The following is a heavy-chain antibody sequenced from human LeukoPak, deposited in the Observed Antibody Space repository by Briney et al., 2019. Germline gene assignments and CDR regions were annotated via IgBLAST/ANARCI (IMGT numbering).Heavy chain of an antibody. D-gene: IGHD3-3*01. V-gene: IGHV4-31*03. CDR2: MHNNGNT. J-gene: IGHJ6*04. CDR3: ARWPECVEGYYYGMDV. CDR1: EGSISSGRYY. Sequence: PSETLSLTCTVSEGSISSGRYYWTWIRQRPGKGLEWIGYMHNNGNTYYNPYLKSRVTMSEDMSKNQFSLKLSSVRAADAAVYYCARWPECVEGYYYGMDVWGKGTTVTVSS.